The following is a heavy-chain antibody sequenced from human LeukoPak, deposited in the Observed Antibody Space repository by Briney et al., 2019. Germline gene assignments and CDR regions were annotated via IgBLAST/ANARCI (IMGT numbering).Heavy chain of an antibody. Sequence: PSQTLSLTCTVSGGSISSGDYYWSWIRQPPGKGLEWIGYIYHSGNTYYNPSLKSRLTISVDTPRNQFSLKLRSVTAADTAVYYCARGGSGWPYYFDYWGQGTLVTVSS. V-gene: IGHV4-30-4*08. CDR3: ARGGSGWPYYFDY. CDR1: GGSISSGDYY. J-gene: IGHJ4*02. D-gene: IGHD6-19*01. CDR2: IYHSGNT.